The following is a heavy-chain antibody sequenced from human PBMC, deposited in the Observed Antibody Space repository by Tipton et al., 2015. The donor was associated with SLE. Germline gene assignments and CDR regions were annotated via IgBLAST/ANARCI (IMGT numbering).Heavy chain of an antibody. Sequence: GSLRLSCAASGFTFSSYEMNWVRQAPGKGLEWVSYISSSGFTIYYADSVKGRFTISRDNAKNSLYLQMNSLRAADTAVYYCAREGSGTPDYWGQGTLVTVSS. D-gene: IGHD1-26*01. CDR2: ISSSGFTI. J-gene: IGHJ4*02. CDR3: AREGSGTPDY. V-gene: IGHV3-48*03. CDR1: GFTFSSYE.